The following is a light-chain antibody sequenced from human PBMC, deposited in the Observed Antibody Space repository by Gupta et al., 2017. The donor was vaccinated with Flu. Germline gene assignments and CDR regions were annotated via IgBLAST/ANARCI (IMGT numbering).Light chain of an antibody. J-gene: IGKJ4*01. CDR1: QGNSSF. V-gene: IGKV1-9*01. CDR2: AAS. CDR3: QQHNRYPAHT. Sequence: DIQLTQSPSFLSASVGDRDTITRRASQGNSSFLAWYQQKQGKAPKHLINAASTLQSGVPSRISGSGCGTEFTPTITSLQPEDFATYYCQQHNRYPAHTFGQGTXVEIK.